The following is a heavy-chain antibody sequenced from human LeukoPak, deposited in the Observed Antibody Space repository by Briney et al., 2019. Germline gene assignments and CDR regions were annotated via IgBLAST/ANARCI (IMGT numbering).Heavy chain of an antibody. Sequence: GGSLRLSCVASGFPFPTYAMMWVRQAPGKGLEWVSSVRVSDGARFYADSVKGRFTISRDNSKNTLYLQMNSLRAEDTAVFYCARDLQIYCSSTSCYPFDYWGQGTLVTVSS. V-gene: IGHV3-23*01. CDR2: VRVSDGAR. J-gene: IGHJ4*02. D-gene: IGHD2-2*01. CDR1: GFPFPTYA. CDR3: ARDLQIYCSSTSCYPFDY.